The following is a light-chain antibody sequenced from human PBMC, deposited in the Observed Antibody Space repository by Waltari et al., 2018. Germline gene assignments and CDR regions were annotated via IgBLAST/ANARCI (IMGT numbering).Light chain of an antibody. CDR1: SSNIGSNT. CDR3: AAWDDSLNGYV. CDR2: SNN. J-gene: IGLJ1*01. V-gene: IGLV1-44*01. Sequence: QSVLTQPPSASGTPGQRVTISCSGSSSNIGSNTVNWYQQLPGTAPKLLSSSNNQRTSGVPDRFSGSKSGTSASLAISGLQSEDEADYYCAAWDDSLNGYVFGTGTKVTVL.